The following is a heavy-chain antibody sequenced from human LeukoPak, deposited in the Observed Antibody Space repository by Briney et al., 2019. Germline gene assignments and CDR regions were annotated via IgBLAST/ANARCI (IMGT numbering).Heavy chain of an antibody. J-gene: IGHJ4*02. CDR2: INPSGGST. CDR1: GYTFTSYY. D-gene: IGHD6-13*01. Sequence: ASVKVSCKTSGYTFTSYYMHWVRQAPGQGLEWMGIINPSGGSTTYAQKFQGRVTMIRDKSTNTVYMQLSSLRSEDTAVYYCARGYDSSSWYVRPRAPQQPTSPFDYWGQGTLVTVSS. CDR3: ARGYDSSSWYVRPRAPQQPTSPFDY. V-gene: IGHV1-46*01.